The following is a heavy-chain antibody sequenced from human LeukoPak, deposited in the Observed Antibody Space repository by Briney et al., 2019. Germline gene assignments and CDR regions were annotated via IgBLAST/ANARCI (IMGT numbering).Heavy chain of an antibody. Sequence: PGGSLRLSCAASGXTFSSYSMNWVRQAPGKGLEWVSSISSSSSYIYYADSVKGRFTISRDNAKNSLYLQMNSLRAEDTAVYYCARDRWGRWLQLPDYWGQGTLVTVSS. D-gene: IGHD5-24*01. V-gene: IGHV3-21*01. CDR3: ARDRWGRWLQLPDY. CDR2: ISSSSSYI. J-gene: IGHJ4*02. CDR1: GXTFSSYS.